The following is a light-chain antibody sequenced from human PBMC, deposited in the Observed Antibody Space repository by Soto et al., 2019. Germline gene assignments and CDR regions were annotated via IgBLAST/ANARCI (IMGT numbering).Light chain of an antibody. V-gene: IGLV2-14*03. CDR2: DVV. J-gene: IGLJ1*01. Sequence: QSALTQPASVSGSPGQSIAISCTGTSGDVGGFNSVSWYQLRPGTAPKLILYDVVDRPSGVSYRFSGSKSGNTASLTVSGLQPADEADYFCSSYTSTMTNVFGSGTKLTVL. CDR3: SSYTSTMTNV. CDR1: SGDVGGFNS.